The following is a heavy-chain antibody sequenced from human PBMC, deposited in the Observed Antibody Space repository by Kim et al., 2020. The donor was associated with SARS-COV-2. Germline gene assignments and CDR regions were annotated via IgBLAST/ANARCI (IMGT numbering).Heavy chain of an antibody. CDR3: AKVNYYAGSNYNYDY. CDR2: ISGSGSTI. D-gene: IGHD3-22*01. V-gene: IGHV3-23*01. Sequence: GGSLRLSCAASGFTFSSSAMSWVRQAPGKGLEWVSSISGSGSTIYYADSVRGRFTISRDNSKNTLFLQMNSLRAEDTAVYYCAKVNYYAGSNYNYDYWG. J-gene: IGHJ4*01. CDR1: GFTFSSSA.